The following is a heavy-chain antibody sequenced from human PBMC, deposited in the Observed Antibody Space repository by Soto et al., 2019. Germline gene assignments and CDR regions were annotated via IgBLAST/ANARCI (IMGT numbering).Heavy chain of an antibody. CDR1: GFTFSTYG. J-gene: IGHJ4*02. Sequence: VQLVESGGGVVQPGRSLRLSCAASGFTFSTYGMHWVRQAPGMGLEWVAVIWYDGSHKDYADSVKGRFTISRDNSKNTLYLQMNSLRVEDTAVYYCARAVGPFDYWGQGTLVTVSS. D-gene: IGHD1-26*01. CDR2: IWYDGSHK. CDR3: ARAVGPFDY. V-gene: IGHV3-33*01.